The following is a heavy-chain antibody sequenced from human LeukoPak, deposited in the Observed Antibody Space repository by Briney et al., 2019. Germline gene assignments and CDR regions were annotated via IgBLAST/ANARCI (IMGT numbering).Heavy chain of an antibody. CDR3: AKDGTRGIRFGKISHYFDY. CDR1: GFTFSSYG. V-gene: IGHV3-30*02. Sequence: GGSLRLSCAASGFTFSSYGMHWVRQAPGKGLEWVAFIRYDGSNKYFADSVKGRFTISRDSSKNTLYLQMNSLRVDDTAVYYCAKDGTRGIRFGKISHYFDYWGQGTLVTVSS. D-gene: IGHD3-10*01. CDR2: IRYDGSNK. J-gene: IGHJ4*02.